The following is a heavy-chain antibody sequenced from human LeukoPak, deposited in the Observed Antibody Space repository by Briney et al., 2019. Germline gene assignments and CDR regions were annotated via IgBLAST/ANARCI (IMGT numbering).Heavy chain of an antibody. CDR3: AKDGTRGIRFGKISHYFDY. CDR1: GFTFSSYG. V-gene: IGHV3-30*02. Sequence: GGSLRLSCAASGFTFSSYGMHWVRQAPGKGLEWVAFIRYDGSNKYFADSVKGRFTISRDSSKNTLYLQMNSLRVDDTAVYYCAKDGTRGIRFGKISHYFDYWGQGTLVTVSS. D-gene: IGHD3-10*01. CDR2: IRYDGSNK. J-gene: IGHJ4*02.